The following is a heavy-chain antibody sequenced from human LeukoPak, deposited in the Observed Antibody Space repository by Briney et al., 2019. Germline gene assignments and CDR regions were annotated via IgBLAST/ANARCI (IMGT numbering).Heavy chain of an antibody. J-gene: IGHJ4*02. V-gene: IGHV4-59*01. CDR3: ARARGRAAAGPFDY. D-gene: IGHD6-13*01. CDR1: AGSISSYY. Sequence: SETLSLTCTVYAGSISSYYWSWIRPPPGKGLEWIEYIYYSGSNNYNPSLKSRVTISVDTSKNQFSLKLSSVTAADTAVYYCARARGRAAAGPFDYWGQGTLVTVSS. CDR2: IYYSGSN.